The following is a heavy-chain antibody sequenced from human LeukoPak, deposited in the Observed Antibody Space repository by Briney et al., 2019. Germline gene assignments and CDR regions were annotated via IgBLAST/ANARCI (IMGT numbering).Heavy chain of an antibody. V-gene: IGHV4-4*07. CDR1: GGSIRNYY. J-gene: IGHJ4*02. CDR2: IYSSGSI. D-gene: IGHD6-13*01. CDR3: AREVFYSSSWYEGARYHFDY. Sequence: SETLSLTCTVSGGSIRNYYWSWIRQPAGRGLEWIGRIYSSGSINYNPSLKGRVTMSEDTSKNQFSLNLTSVTAADTAVYYCAREVFYSSSWYEGARYHFDYWGQGTLVTVSS.